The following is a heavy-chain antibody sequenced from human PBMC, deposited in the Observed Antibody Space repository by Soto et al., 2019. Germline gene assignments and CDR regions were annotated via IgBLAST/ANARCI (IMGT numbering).Heavy chain of an antibody. CDR3: AREQSGGGSCYVPESFQH. CDR2: IWYDGSNK. V-gene: IGHV3-33*01. CDR1: GFTFSSYG. J-gene: IGHJ1*01. Sequence: QVQLVESGGGVVQPGRSLRLSCAASGFTFSSYGMHWVRQAPGKGLEWVAVIWYDGSNKYYADSVKGRFTISRDNSTNTLYMKKHSLRAEDTAVYYGAREQSGGGSCYVPESFQHWGQGTLVTFPS. D-gene: IGHD2-15*01.